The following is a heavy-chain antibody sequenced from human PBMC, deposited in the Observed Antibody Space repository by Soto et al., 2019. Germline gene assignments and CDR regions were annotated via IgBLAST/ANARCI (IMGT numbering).Heavy chain of an antibody. V-gene: IGHV4-31*03. Sequence: PSKTLSLTCTVSGGSISSGGYYWSWIRHHPGKGLEWIGYIYYSGSTYYNPSLKSRVTISVDTSKNQFSLKLSSVTAADTAVYYCARGRLELPGGYFDYWGQGTLVTVSS. CDR2: IYYSGST. D-gene: IGHD1-7*01. CDR1: GGSISSGGYY. CDR3: ARGRLELPGGYFDY. J-gene: IGHJ4*02.